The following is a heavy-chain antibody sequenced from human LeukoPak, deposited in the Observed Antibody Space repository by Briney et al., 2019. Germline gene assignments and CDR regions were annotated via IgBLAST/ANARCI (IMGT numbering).Heavy chain of an antibody. Sequence: PSETLSLTCTVSGGSISSSSYYWGWIRQPPGKGLEWIGSIYYSGSTYYNPSLKSRVTISVDTSKNQFSLKLSPVTAADTAVYYCAMSAPRKTFRGYCSGGSCPRGPHYFQHWGQGTLVTVSS. J-gene: IGHJ1*01. CDR1: GGSISSSSYY. CDR2: IYYSGST. V-gene: IGHV4-39*01. CDR3: AMSAPRKTFRGYCSGGSCPRGPHYFQH. D-gene: IGHD2-15*01.